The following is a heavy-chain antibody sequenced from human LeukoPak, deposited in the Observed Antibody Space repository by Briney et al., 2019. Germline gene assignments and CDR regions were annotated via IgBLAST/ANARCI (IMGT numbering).Heavy chain of an antibody. J-gene: IGHJ6*03. CDR1: GFTFSNYW. CDR2: INSDGSST. Sequence: GGSLRLSCAASGFTFSNYWMHWVRQAPGKGLVWVSRINSDGSSTSYADSVKGRFTISRDNAKNTLYLQTNSLRAEDTAVYYCARARFGGNSGYYMDVWGKGTTVTVSS. D-gene: IGHD4-23*01. V-gene: IGHV3-74*01. CDR3: ARARFGGNSGYYMDV.